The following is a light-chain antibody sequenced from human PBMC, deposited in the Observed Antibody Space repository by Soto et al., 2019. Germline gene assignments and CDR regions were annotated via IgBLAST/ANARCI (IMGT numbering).Light chain of an antibody. J-gene: IGKJ1*01. Sequence: AIQMTQSPSSLSASVGDRVIITCRASQAIRTELGWYQQRPGKAPKLLIYGTSNLQSGVPSRFSGSGSGTDFTLTINGLQPEDFANYYCLQDYSYPRTFGQGTKV. CDR3: LQDYSYPRT. V-gene: IGKV1-6*01. CDR1: QAIRTE. CDR2: GTS.